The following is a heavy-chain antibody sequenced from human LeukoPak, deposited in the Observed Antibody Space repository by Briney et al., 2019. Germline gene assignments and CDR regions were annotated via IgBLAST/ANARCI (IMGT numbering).Heavy chain of an antibody. V-gene: IGHV3-21*04. CDR2: ISSSSFFI. CDR3: ARATVVSPNY. D-gene: IGHD4-23*01. J-gene: IGHJ4*02. Sequence: GGSLRLSCVASGFTFSTYTMNWVRQAPGKGLEWVSSISSSSFFISYADSVKGRFTISRDNAKNSLYLQMKSLRAEDTAVYYCARATVVSPNYWGQGTLVTVSS. CDR1: GFTFSTYT.